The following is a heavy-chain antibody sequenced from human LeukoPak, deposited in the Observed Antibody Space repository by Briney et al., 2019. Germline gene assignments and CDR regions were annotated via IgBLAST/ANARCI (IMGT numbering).Heavy chain of an antibody. CDR1: GGSISSSTYY. Sequence: SETLSLTCTVSGGSISSSTYYWGWLRQPPGKGLEWIGSIYYSGSTYYNQSPKSRVTISVDTSKNQFSLKLSSVTAADTAVYYCARTEYYDFWSGYYTPIDYWGQGTLVTVSS. D-gene: IGHD3-3*01. V-gene: IGHV4-39*01. CDR2: IYYSGST. J-gene: IGHJ4*02. CDR3: ARTEYYDFWSGYYTPIDY.